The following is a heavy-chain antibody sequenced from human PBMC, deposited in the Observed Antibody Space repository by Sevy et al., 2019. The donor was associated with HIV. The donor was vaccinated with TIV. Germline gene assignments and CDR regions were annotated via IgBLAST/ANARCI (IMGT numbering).Heavy chain of an antibody. CDR1: GGSLSSGSYY. CDR3: VRDRIAAAGGYFDN. J-gene: IGHJ4*02. CDR2: ISYIGST. D-gene: IGHD6-13*01. Sequence: SETLSLTCTVSGGSLSSGSYYWSWIRQPPGKGLEWIGYISYIGSTNYNPSLKSRVTISVDTSKNQLSLRLTSVTAADTAVYYCVRDRIAAAGGYFDNWGQGTLVTASS. V-gene: IGHV4-61*01.